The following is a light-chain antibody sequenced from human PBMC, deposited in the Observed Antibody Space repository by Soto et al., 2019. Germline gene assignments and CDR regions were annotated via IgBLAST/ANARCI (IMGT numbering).Light chain of an antibody. V-gene: IGKV1-12*01. J-gene: IGKJ4*01. CDR2: AAS. Sequence: EIKMTQSPSSASASVGDRDTITCRASQGLGSWLAWYQQQPGKAPKLLISAASNLQSGVPSRFSGSGSGTDFTLTISSLQPEDSATYYCQQTRHFPLTFGGGTKVEIK. CDR3: QQTRHFPLT. CDR1: QGLGSW.